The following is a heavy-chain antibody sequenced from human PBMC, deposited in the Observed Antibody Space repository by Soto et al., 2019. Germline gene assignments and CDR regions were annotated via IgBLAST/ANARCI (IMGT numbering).Heavy chain of an antibody. Sequence: QVQLQESGPGLVKPSGTLSLTCAVSGGSISSSNWWSWVRQPPGKGLEWIGEIYHSGSTNYNPSLKSRVTVSVDKSKNQVSLKLRSVTAADTAVYYCASGYSGYESERNNDYWGQGTLVTVSS. D-gene: IGHD5-12*01. V-gene: IGHV4-4*02. CDR1: GGSISSSNW. CDR3: ASGYSGYESERNNDY. J-gene: IGHJ4*02. CDR2: IYHSGST.